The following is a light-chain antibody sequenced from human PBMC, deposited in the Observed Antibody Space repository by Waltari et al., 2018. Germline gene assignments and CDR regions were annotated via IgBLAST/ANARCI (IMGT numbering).Light chain of an antibody. Sequence: QSAPTQPASVSGSPGQSLTISCTGTSSDVGGSDFVPWHQQYPGKAPNVMIYGVNNRPSGVSNRFSGSKSGNTASLIISGLQADDEADYYCSSYTTSGTLVFGTGTKVTVL. CDR3: SSYTTSGTLV. CDR1: SSDVGGSDF. J-gene: IGLJ1*01. CDR2: GVN. V-gene: IGLV2-14*01.